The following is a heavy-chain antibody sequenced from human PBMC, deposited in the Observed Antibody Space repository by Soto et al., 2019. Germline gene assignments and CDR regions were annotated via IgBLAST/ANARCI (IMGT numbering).Heavy chain of an antibody. Sequence: NPGGSLRLSCAASGFTFSSYSMNWVRQAPGKGLEWVSSISSSSSYIYYADSVKGRFTISRDNAKNSLYLQMNSLRAEDTAVYYCARDHLVGATTNFDYWGQGTLVTVSS. J-gene: IGHJ4*02. CDR2: ISSSSSYI. CDR3: ARDHLVGATTNFDY. CDR1: GFTFSSYS. D-gene: IGHD1-26*01. V-gene: IGHV3-21*01.